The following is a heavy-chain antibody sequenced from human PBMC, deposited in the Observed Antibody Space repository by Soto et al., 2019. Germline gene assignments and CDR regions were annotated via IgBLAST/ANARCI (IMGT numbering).Heavy chain of an antibody. CDR2: ISGSSGST. CDR1: GFTFSSYD. CDR3: ARMNYDFPL. D-gene: IGHD3-3*01. V-gene: IGHV3-23*01. J-gene: IGHJ4*02. Sequence: GGSLRLSCAASGFTFSSYDMSWVRQAPGKGLEWVSAISGSSGSTYYADSVKGRFTISRDNAKNSLYLQMNSLRAEDTAVYYCARMNYDFPLWGQGTLVTVSS.